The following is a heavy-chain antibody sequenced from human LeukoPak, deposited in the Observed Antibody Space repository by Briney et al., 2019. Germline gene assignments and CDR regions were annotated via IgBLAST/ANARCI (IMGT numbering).Heavy chain of an antibody. J-gene: IGHJ6*02. Sequence: SETLSLTCTVSGGSISSYYWSWIRQPPGKGLEWIGYIYYSGSTNYNPSLKSRVTISVDTSKNQFSLKLSSVTAADTAIYYCARGRTLRFFDVWGQGTTVTVSS. CDR3: ARGRTLRFFDV. D-gene: IGHD3-3*01. V-gene: IGHV4-59*12. CDR1: GGSISSYY. CDR2: IYYSGST.